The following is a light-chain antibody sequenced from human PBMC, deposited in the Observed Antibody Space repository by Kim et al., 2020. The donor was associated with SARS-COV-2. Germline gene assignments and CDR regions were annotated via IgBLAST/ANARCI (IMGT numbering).Light chain of an antibody. CDR1: SGHSSYA. CDR3: QTWDTGSRV. CDR2: LNSDGSH. V-gene: IGLV4-69*01. J-gene: IGLJ3*02. Sequence: QPVLTQSPSASASLGASVKLTCTLSSGHSSYAIAWHQQQPEKGPRYLMKLNSDGSHNKGDEIPDRFSGSSSGAEHYLTISSLQSEDEADYYCQTWDTGSRVFSGGTQLTVL.